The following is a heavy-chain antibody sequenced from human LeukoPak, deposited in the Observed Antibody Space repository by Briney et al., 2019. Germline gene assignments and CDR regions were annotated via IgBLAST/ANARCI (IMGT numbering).Heavy chain of an antibody. D-gene: IGHD1-26*01. CDR3: ASGWELRRGDAFDI. CDR1: GGSISSSSYY. Sequence: SETLSLTCTVSGGSISSSSYYWGWIRQPLGKGLEWIGSIYYSGSTYYNPSLKSRVTISVDTSKNQFSLKLSSMTAADTAVYYCASGWELRRGDAFDIWGQGTMVTVSS. J-gene: IGHJ3*02. CDR2: IYYSGST. V-gene: IGHV4-39*01.